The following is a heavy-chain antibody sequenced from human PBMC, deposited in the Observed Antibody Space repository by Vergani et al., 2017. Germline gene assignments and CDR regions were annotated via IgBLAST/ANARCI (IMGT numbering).Heavy chain of an antibody. D-gene: IGHD3-10*01. CDR2: FDPEDGET. CDR1: GYTLTELS. Sequence: QLVQSGAEVKKPGASVKVSCKVSGYTLTELSMHWVRQAPGKGLEWMGGFDPEDGETIYAQKFQGRVTMTEDTSTDTAYMELSSVTAADTAVYYCARSITMVRGVIITPSYYYGMDVWGQGTTVTVS. V-gene: IGHV1-24*01. CDR3: ARSITMVRGVIITPSYYYGMDV. J-gene: IGHJ6*02.